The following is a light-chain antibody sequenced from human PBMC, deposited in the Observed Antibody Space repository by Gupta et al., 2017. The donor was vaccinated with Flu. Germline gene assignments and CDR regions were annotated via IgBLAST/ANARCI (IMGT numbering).Light chain of an antibody. V-gene: IGKV3-11*01. CDR1: QSVSNY. J-gene: IGKJ1*01. CDR3: QHRLHWDWT. CDR2: DTS. Sequence: ILVTQSPATLSSSPGERATLSCRASQSVSNYLNWYQQKPAQPPRLLIYDTSTRAIGIPARFSGSGSGTDFTLTISSLEPDDFAIYYCQHRLHWDWTFGQGTKVEIK.